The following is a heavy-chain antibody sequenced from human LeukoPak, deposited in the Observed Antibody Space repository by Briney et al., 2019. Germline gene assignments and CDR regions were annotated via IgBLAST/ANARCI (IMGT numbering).Heavy chain of an antibody. CDR1: GFTFSSYA. V-gene: IGHV3-23*01. Sequence: GGSLRLSCAASGFTFSSYAMSWVRQAPGRGLEWVSAISGNGGSTYYADSVKGRFTISRDNSKNTLYLQMNSLRAEDTAVYYCAKRTTYYYDTSGYYFDYWGQGTLVTVSS. CDR2: ISGNGGST. CDR3: AKRTTYYYDTSGYYFDY. D-gene: IGHD3-22*01. J-gene: IGHJ4*02.